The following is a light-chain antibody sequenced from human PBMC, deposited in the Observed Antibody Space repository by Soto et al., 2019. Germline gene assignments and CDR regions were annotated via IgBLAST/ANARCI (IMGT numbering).Light chain of an antibody. Sequence: EIVLTQSPGTLSLSPGERATLSCRASQSVSSNFLAWYQQKPGQAPRLLIYGASSRATGIPDRFSGSGSGTDFSLTISRLEPEDFAVYFCQQYGSSPWTFGHGTKREIK. CDR1: QSVSSNF. J-gene: IGKJ1*01. CDR2: GAS. CDR3: QQYGSSPWT. V-gene: IGKV3-20*01.